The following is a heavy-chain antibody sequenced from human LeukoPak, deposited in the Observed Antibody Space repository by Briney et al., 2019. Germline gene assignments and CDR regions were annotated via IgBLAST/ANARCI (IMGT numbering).Heavy chain of an antibody. J-gene: IGHJ3*02. CDR2: IYTSGST. CDR1: GGSISSYY. CDR3: ARAEETKMVYALDAFDI. V-gene: IGHV4-4*07. Sequence: SETLSLTCTVSGGSISSYYWSWIRQPAGKGLEWIGRIYTSGSTNYNPSLKSRVTMSVDTSKNQFSLKLSSVTAADTAVYYCARAEETKMVYALDAFDIWGQGTMVTASS. D-gene: IGHD2-8*01.